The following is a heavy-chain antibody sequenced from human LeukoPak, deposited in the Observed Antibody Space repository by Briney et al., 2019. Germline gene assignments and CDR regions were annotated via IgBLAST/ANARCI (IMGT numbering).Heavy chain of an antibody. V-gene: IGHV3-23*01. CDR3: YILTGYAPYLDY. CDR2: IGGTGVST. D-gene: IGHD3-9*01. CDR1: GFTFSSYS. Sequence: GGSLRLSCAASGFTFSSYSMTWVRQAPGKGLEWVSSIGGTGVSTYYADSVKGRFTISRGNSKNTLYLQMNSLRAEDTAVYYCYILTGYAPYLDYWGQGTLVTVSS. J-gene: IGHJ4*02.